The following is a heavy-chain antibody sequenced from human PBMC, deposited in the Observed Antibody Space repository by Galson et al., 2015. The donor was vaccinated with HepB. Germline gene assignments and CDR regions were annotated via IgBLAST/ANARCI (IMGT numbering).Heavy chain of an antibody. Sequence: SLRLSCAASGFTFSSYGMHWVRQAPGKGLGWVAVISYDGSNKYYADSVKGRFTISRDNSKNTLYLQMNSLRAEDTAVYYCAKEGEPGWLRFWDYWGQGTLVTVSS. J-gene: IGHJ4*02. CDR1: GFTFSSYG. CDR3: AKEGEPGWLRFWDY. CDR2: ISYDGSNK. D-gene: IGHD5-12*01. V-gene: IGHV3-30*18.